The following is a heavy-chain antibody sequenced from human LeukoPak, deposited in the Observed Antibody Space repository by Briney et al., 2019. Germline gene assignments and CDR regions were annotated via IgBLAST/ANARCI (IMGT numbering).Heavy chain of an antibody. CDR1: GYSFTNYW. V-gene: IGHV5-51*01. J-gene: IGHJ3*02. Sequence: GESLKISFKGSGYSFTNYWIAWVRQMPGKGLEWMGIIYPGDSDLRYSPSFQGQVTISADKSISTAFLQWSSLKASDTAMYYCARQDSDAVDIWGQGTMVTVSS. CDR3: ARQDSDAVDI. CDR2: IYPGDSDL.